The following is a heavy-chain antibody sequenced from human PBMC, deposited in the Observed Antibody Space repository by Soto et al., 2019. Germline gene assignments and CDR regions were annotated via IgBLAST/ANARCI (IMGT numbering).Heavy chain of an antibody. CDR1: GYDFSKYF. Sequence: QVQLVQSGAEVKKPGASVKIFCKASGYDFSKYFIHWVRQAPGLGLEWIGFISPSVGCTIYAQQFQGSGLRTTLSSMTSVYMELSVLTSEETAVSYCTRDQLSIHSLPFDFWGQGSLVTVSS. J-gene: IGHJ4*02. CDR2: ISPSVGCT. V-gene: IGHV1-46*03. D-gene: IGHD5-18*01. CDR3: TRDQLSIHSLPFDF.